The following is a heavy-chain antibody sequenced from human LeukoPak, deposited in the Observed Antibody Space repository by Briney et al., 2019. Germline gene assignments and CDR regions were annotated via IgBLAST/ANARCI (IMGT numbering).Heavy chain of an antibody. Sequence: GGSLRLSCAASGFTFADYAMHSVRQAPGKGLEWVSGISWNSGSIGYADSVKGRFTISRDNAKNSLYLQMNSLRAEDTALYHCAKDSRIAAAGPLDYWGQGTLVTVSS. CDR3: AKDSRIAAAGPLDY. V-gene: IGHV3-9*01. CDR2: ISWNSGSI. D-gene: IGHD6-13*01. CDR1: GFTFADYA. J-gene: IGHJ4*02.